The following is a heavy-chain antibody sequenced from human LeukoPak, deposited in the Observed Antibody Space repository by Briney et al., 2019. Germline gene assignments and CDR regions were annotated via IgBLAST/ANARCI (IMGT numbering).Heavy chain of an antibody. D-gene: IGHD3-22*01. V-gene: IGHV1-2*02. CDR1: GYTFTGYY. CDR3: ARAGYYYDSSDLYYYGMDV. CDR2: INPNSGGT. Sequence: ASVKVSCKASGYTFTGYYMHWVRQAPGQGLEWMGWINPNSGGTNYAQKFQGRVTMTRDTSISTAYMELSRLRSDDTAVYYCARAGYYYDSSDLYYYGMDVWGQGTTVTVSS. J-gene: IGHJ6*02.